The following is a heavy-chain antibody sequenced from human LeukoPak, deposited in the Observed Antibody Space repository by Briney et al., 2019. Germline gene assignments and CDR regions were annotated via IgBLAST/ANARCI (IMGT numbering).Heavy chain of an antibody. CDR1: GGSTSSSRDF. Sequence: NPSETLSLTCTVSGGSTSSSRDFWGWIRQPPGKGLEWVGSISYSGSTLYNPSLRGRGTISVDTSKNQFSLQLISVTAADTAVYYCARGSLGTQGYFDFWGQGSLVTVSS. V-gene: IGHV4-39*07. CDR3: ARGSLGTQGYFDF. D-gene: IGHD6-13*01. CDR2: ISYSGST. J-gene: IGHJ4*02.